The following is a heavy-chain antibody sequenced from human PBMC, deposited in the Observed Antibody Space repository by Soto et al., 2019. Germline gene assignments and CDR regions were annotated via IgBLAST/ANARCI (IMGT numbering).Heavy chain of an antibody. CDR3: AKGAPYYYGSGSYYDFDY. D-gene: IGHD3-10*01. CDR2: ISGSGGST. J-gene: IGHJ4*02. Sequence: PGGSLRLSCAASGFTFSSYAMSWVRQAPGKGLEWVSAISGSGGSTYYADSVKGRFTISRDNSKNTLYLQMNSLRAEDTAVYYCAKGAPYYYGSGSYYDFDYWGQGTLVTVSS. CDR1: GFTFSSYA. V-gene: IGHV3-23*01.